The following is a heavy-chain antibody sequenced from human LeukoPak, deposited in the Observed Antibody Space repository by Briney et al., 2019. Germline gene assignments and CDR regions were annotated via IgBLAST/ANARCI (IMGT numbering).Heavy chain of an antibody. CDR1: GFTFSNYW. V-gene: IGHV3-7*01. D-gene: IGHD6-19*01. CDR3: ARMYTSGWHGFD. CDR2: IKQDGSEA. J-gene: IGHJ4*02. Sequence: GGSLRLSCAASGFTFSNYWLSWVRQAPGKGLEWVANIKQDGSEAYYVDSVKGRFTISRDNAENSLFLQMNSLRAEDTAVYYCARMYTSGWHGFDWGQGTLVTVSS.